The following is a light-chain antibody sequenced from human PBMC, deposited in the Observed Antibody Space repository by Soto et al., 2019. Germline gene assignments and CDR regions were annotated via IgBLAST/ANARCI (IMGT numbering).Light chain of an antibody. Sequence: QSVLTQPPSVSEAPGQRVTISCTGSSSNIGAGYDVHWYQQLPGTAPKVLIYGNSNRPSGVPDRFSGSKSGTSASLAITGLQAEDEAGYYCQSYDSSLSGVVFGGGTKLTVL. CDR2: GNS. CDR1: SSNIGAGYD. CDR3: QSYDSSLSGVV. J-gene: IGLJ2*01. V-gene: IGLV1-40*01.